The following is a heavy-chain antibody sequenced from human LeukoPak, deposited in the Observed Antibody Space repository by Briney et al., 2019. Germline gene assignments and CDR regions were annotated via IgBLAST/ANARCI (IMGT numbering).Heavy chain of an antibody. CDR1: GGSISNYY. CDR2: IYSSGIT. D-gene: IGHD1-26*01. Sequence: SETLSLTCTVSGGSISNYYWSWIRQPAGKGLEWIGRIYSSGITNYHPSLKSRVTMSVDTSKNQFSLKLSSVTAADTAVYYCARQGGWRGATDYWGQGTLVTVSS. CDR3: ARQGGWRGATDY. V-gene: IGHV4-4*07. J-gene: IGHJ4*02.